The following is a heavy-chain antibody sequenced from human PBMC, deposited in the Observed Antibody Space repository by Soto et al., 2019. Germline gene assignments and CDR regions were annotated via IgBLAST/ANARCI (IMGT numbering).Heavy chain of an antibody. CDR2: IYYSGST. CDR1: GGSISSYY. CDR3: AAQFGMTDAFDI. V-gene: IGHV4-59*01. Sequence: SETLSLTCTVSGGSISSYYWSWIRQPPGKGLEWIGYIYYSGSTNYNPSLKSRVTISVDTSKNQFSLKLSSVTAADTAVYYCAAQFGMTDAFDIWGQGTMVTV. D-gene: IGHD3-10*01. J-gene: IGHJ3*02.